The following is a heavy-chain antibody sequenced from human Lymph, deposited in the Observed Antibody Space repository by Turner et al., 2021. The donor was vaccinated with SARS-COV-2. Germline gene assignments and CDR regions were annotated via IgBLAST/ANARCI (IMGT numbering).Heavy chain of an antibody. CDR3: ARDLGTYGMDV. CDR2: IYSGGTT. J-gene: IGHJ6*02. D-gene: IGHD6-13*01. V-gene: IGHV3-53*02. Sequence: EVQLVETGGGLIQPGGSLRLPFAASGIIVSRNYMNWVRQAPGKGLEWVSVIYSGGTTYYADSVKGRFTISRDNSKNTLYLQMNSLRVEDTSVYYCARDLGTYGMDVWGQGTTVTVSS. CDR1: GIIVSRNY.